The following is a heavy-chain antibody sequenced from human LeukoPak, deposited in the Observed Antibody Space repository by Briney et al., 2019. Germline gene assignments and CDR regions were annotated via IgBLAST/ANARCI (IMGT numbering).Heavy chain of an antibody. CDR3: ARLRISNYRAFVY. J-gene: IGHJ4*02. CDR2: INPSGGST. V-gene: IGHV1-46*03. Sequence: ASVKVSFKASGYTFTSYYMHWVRQAPGQGLEWMGIINPSGGSTSYAQKFQGRVTMTRDTSTSTVYMELSSLRSEDTAVYFCARLRISNYRAFVYWGQGTLVTVSS. CDR1: GYTFTSYY. D-gene: IGHD4-11*01.